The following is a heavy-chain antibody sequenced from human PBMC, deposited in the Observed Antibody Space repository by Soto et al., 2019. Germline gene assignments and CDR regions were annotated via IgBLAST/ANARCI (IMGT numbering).Heavy chain of an antibody. J-gene: IGHJ6*02. D-gene: IGHD6-19*01. CDR3: ARQQWLYYYYGMDV. V-gene: IGHV1-18*01. CDR1: GYTFTSYG. Sequence: QVQLVQSGAEVKKPGASVKVSCKASGYTFTSYGISWVRQAPGQGLEWMGWISAYNGNTNYAQKLQGRVTMTTDTAASTAYMEPRSLRSDDTAVYYCARQQWLYYYYGMDVWGQGTTVTVSS. CDR2: ISAYNGNT.